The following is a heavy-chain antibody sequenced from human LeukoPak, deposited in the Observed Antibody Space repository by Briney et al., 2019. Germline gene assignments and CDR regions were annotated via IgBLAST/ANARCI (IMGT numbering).Heavy chain of an antibody. CDR1: GGSFSGYY. CDR3: ASPGIAAAE. J-gene: IGHJ4*02. D-gene: IGHD6-13*01. CDR2: INHSGST. V-gene: IGHV4-34*01. Sequence: PSETLSLTCAVYGGSFSGYYWSWIRQPPGKGLEWIGEINHSGSTNYNPSLKSRVTISVDTSKNQFSLKLSSVTAADTAVYYCASPGIAAAEGGQGTLVTVSS.